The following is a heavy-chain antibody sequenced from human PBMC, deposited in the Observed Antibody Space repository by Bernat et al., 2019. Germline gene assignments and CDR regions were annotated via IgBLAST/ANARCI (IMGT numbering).Heavy chain of an antibody. V-gene: IGHV3-9*01. CDR3: AKEAAAGTDHYYYYGMDV. CDR1: GFTFDDYA. CDR2: ISWNSGSI. Sequence: EVQLVESGGDLVQPGRSLRLSCAASGFTFDDYAMHWVRQAPGKGLEWVSGISWNSGSIGYADSVKGRFTISRDNAKNSLYLQMNSLRAEDTALYYCAKEAAAGTDHYYYYGMDVWGQGTTVTVAS. D-gene: IGHD6-13*01. J-gene: IGHJ6*02.